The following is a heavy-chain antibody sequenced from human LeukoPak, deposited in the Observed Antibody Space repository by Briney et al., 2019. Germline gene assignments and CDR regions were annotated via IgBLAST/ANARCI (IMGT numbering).Heavy chain of an antibody. CDR2: INPNNGGT. CDR3: ARDRHSGNYYLDY. CDR1: GYTLTGYY. D-gene: IGHD1-26*01. J-gene: IGHJ4*02. V-gene: IGHV1-2*04. Sequence: GASVKVSCKASGYTLTGYYIHWVRQAPGQGLEWMGWINPNNGGTNYVQKFQGWVTMTRDTSISTAYMELSRLRSNDTAVYYCARDRHSGNYYLDYWGQGTLVTVSS.